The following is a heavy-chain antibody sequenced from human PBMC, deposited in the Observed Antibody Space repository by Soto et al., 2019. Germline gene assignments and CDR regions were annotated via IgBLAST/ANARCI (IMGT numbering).Heavy chain of an antibody. D-gene: IGHD7-27*01. CDR3: ARDPLLGIPRYYGMDV. Sequence: QVQLVESGGGVVQPGRSLRLSCAASGFTFSSYGMHWVRQAPGKGLEWVAGIWYDGSNKYYADSVKGRFTISRDNSKNTLYLQMNSLRAEDTAVYYCARDPLLGIPRYYGMDVW. CDR1: GFTFSSYG. J-gene: IGHJ6*01. CDR2: IWYDGSNK. V-gene: IGHV3-33*01.